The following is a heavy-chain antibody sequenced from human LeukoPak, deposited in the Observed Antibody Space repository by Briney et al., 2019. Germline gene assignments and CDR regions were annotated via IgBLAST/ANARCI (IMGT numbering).Heavy chain of an antibody. J-gene: IGHJ4*02. CDR3: TTESYCSSSSCPGTFDY. CDR1: GFTFSHVW. V-gene: IGHV3-15*01. D-gene: IGHD2-15*01. Sequence: GSLRLSCAASGFTFSHVWMSWVRQAPGKGLEWVGRIKNKSGGGATDYAAPVKGRFTISRDDSKNTLYLQMNSLKTEDTAVYYCTTESYCSSSSCPGTFDYWGQGTLVTVSS. CDR2: IKNKSGGGAT.